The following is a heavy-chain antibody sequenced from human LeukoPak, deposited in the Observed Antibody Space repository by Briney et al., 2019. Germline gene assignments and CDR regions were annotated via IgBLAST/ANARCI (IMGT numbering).Heavy chain of an antibody. CDR3: ARGGYCTNGECYGWFDP. V-gene: IGHV3-7*01. J-gene: IGHJ5*02. D-gene: IGHD2-8*01. Sequence: PGGSLRLSCAASGCTFSSYWMSWVRQAPGKGLEWVANTKQDGSEKYYVDSVKGRFTISRDNAKNSIYVQMNSLRVEDTAVYDCARGGYCTNGECYGWFDPWGQGTLVTVSS. CDR2: TKQDGSEK. CDR1: GCTFSSYW.